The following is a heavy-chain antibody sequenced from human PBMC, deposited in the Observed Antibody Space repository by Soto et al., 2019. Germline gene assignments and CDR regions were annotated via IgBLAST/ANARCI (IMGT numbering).Heavy chain of an antibody. CDR2: IIPIFGTA. CDR1: GGTFSSYA. V-gene: IGHV1-69*01. D-gene: IGHD5-12*01. Sequence: QVQLVQSGAEVKKPGSSVKVSCKASGGTFSSYAISWVRQAPGQGLEWMGGIIPIFGTANYAQKFQGRVTITADESTSTAYMELSSLRSEDTAMYYCARDRGYSGHGGIDYWGQGTLVTVSS. CDR3: ARDRGYSGHGGIDY. J-gene: IGHJ4*02.